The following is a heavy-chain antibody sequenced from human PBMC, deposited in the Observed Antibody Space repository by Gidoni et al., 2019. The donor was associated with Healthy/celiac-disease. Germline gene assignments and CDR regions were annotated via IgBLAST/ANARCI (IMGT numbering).Heavy chain of an antibody. CDR3: ARAAGTVTHIYWFDP. J-gene: IGHJ5*02. CDR2: INPSGGST. Sequence: QVQLVQSGAEVKKPGASVKVSCKASGYTFTSYYMHWVRQAPGQGLEWMGIINPSGGSTSYAQKFQGRVTMTRDTSTSTVYMELSSLRSEDTAVYYCARAAGTVTHIYWFDPWGQGTLVTVSS. CDR1: GYTFTSYY. D-gene: IGHD4-4*01. V-gene: IGHV1-46*01.